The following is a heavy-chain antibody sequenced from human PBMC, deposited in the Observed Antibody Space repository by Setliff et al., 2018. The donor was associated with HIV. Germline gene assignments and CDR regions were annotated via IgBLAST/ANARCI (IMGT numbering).Heavy chain of an antibody. D-gene: IGHD2-15*01. Sequence: GGSLRLSCTTDGFTFGDYALSWVRQAPGKGLEWVGFIRSIAYGGTTEYAASVKGRFIISRDDSKSISYLQMDSLRTEDTAVYCCTRSSRLGSGSSGSCGRGDYWGQGTLVTVSS. V-gene: IGHV3-49*04. J-gene: IGHJ4*02. CDR3: TRSSRLGSGSSGSCGRGDY. CDR2: IRSIAYGGTT. CDR1: GFTFGDYA.